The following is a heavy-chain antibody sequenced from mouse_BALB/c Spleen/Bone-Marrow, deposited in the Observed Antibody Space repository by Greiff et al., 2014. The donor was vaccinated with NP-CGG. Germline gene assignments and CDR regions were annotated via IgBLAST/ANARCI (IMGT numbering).Heavy chain of an antibody. CDR3: ARREDGYGFFDD. J-gene: IGHJ2*01. CDR1: GYTFTTYT. D-gene: IGHD2-2*01. CDR2: INPSSGYT. V-gene: IGHV1-4*01. Sequence: VQLVESGAELARPGASVKMSCRASGYTFTTYTIHWVRQRPGQGLEWIGYINPSSGYTNYIQKFKDKATLTADKSSSTAYMQLSSRTSEDSAVYYCARREDGYGFFDDWGQGTTLTVSS.